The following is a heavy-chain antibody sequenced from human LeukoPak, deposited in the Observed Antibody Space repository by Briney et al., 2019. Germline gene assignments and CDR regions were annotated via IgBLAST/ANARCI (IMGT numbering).Heavy chain of an antibody. CDR2: ISYDGSNK. V-gene: IGHV3-30*18. J-gene: IGHJ4*02. CDR1: GFTFSSYG. Sequence: GGSLRLSCAASGFTFSSYGMHWVRQAPGKGLEWVAVISYDGSNKYYADSVKGRFTISRDNSKNTLYLQMNSLRAEDTAVYYCAKDRYSSSWYYFDYWGQGTLVTVSS. D-gene: IGHD6-13*01. CDR3: AKDRYSSSWYYFDY.